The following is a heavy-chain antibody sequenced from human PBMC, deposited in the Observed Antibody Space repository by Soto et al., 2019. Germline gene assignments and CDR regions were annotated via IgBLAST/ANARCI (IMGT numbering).Heavy chain of an antibody. CDR1: GLTFRSYG. J-gene: IGHJ4*02. CDR2: IWYDGSNI. D-gene: IGHD1-26*01. V-gene: IGHV3-33*01. Sequence: QVQLVEPGGGVVQPGRSLRLSCAASGLTFRSYGMHWVGQAPGKGLEWAAVIWYDGSNIYYADSVKGRFTISRDNSKDTLYLQVNSLRAEDTAVYYCAGWDHYFVYWGQGTLVTVSS. CDR3: AGWDHYFVY.